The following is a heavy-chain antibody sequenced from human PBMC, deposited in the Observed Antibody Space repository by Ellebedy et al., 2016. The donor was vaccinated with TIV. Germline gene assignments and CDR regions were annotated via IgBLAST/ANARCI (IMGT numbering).Heavy chain of an antibody. CDR3: VRGAGYSYVGYYFDF. J-gene: IGHJ4*02. CDR2: LYSGGST. CDR1: GFDVTNTF. V-gene: IGHV3-66*01. Sequence: PGGSLRLSCAASGFDVTNTFMAWVRQAPGKGLEWVSVLYSGGSTYYADSVKGRFTISRDTSQNTLHLLVSSLRDDDTAVYFCVRGAGYSYVGYYFDFWGQGTQVTVSS. D-gene: IGHD3-16*01.